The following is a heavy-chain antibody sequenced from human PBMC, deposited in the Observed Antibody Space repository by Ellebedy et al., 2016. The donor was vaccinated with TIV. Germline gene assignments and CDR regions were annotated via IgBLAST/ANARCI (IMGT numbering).Heavy chain of an antibody. D-gene: IGHD5-12*01. J-gene: IGHJ6*02. Sequence: GGSLRLSXAASGFTFSSYAMSWVRQAPGKGLEWVSAISGSGGSTYYADSVKGRFTISRDNSKNTLYLQMNSLRAEDTAVYYCAKDIVATILYFYYYYGMDVWGQGTTVTVSS. CDR3: AKDIVATILYFYYYYGMDV. CDR2: ISGSGGST. CDR1: GFTFSSYA. V-gene: IGHV3-23*01.